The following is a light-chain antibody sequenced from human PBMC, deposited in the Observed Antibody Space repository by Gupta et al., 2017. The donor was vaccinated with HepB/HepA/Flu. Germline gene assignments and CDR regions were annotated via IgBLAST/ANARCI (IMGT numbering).Light chain of an antibody. Sequence: EIVLPQFPATLSLSPGERATLSCSASQTVSRYLAWYQQKPGQAPRLLIYDASKRATGIPSRFSGSGSGIDFTLTISRLEPEDFAVYFCQQHRSWPSLTFGGGTKVEIK. CDR1: QTVSRY. CDR3: QQHRSWPSLT. CDR2: DAS. V-gene: IGKV3-11*01. J-gene: IGKJ4*01.